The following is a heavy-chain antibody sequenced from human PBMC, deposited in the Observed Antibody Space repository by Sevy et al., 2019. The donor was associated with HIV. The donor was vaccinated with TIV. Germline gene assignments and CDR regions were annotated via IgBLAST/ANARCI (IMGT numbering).Heavy chain of an antibody. V-gene: IGHV3-74*01. CDR1: GFTLSADW. CDR2: INSDGAAT. Sequence: GGSLRLSCAASGFTLSADWMHSVRQTPGKGLVCVSRINSDGAATHYADSVKGRFIISRDNGKNSLYLQMNSLRVEDTGLYYCTRGTRGVVQSWGQGTLVTVSS. CDR3: TRGTRGVVQS. J-gene: IGHJ5*02. D-gene: IGHD3-10*01.